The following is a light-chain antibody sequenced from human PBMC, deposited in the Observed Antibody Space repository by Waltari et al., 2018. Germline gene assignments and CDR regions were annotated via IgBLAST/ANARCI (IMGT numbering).Light chain of an antibody. J-gene: IGKJ5*01. CDR1: QSLLYNSNNKNY. CDR2: WAS. CDR3: QQYYSTIT. V-gene: IGKV4-1*01. Sequence: DIVMTQSPDSLAVSLGERATINCKSSQSLLYNSNNKNYLAWYQQKPGQPPQLLIYWASTRESGVPDRFSGSGSGTDFTLTISSLQAEDVAVYYCQQYYSTITFGQGTRLEIK.